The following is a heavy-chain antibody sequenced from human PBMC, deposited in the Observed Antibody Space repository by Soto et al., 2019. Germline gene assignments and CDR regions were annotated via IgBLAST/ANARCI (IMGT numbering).Heavy chain of an antibody. CDR1: GYTFTTYG. J-gene: IGHJ4*02. CDR3: ARESVVTVPLDY. CDR2: ISAYNGNT. V-gene: IGHV1-18*04. Sequence: QVQLVQSGAEVKKPGASVKVSCKASGYTFTTYGITWGRQAPGQGLEWMGWISAYNGNTNYAQKLQGRVTMTTDTPTSTAYMELRSLRSDDTAVYYCARESVVTVPLDYWGQGTLVTVSS. D-gene: IGHD2-15*01.